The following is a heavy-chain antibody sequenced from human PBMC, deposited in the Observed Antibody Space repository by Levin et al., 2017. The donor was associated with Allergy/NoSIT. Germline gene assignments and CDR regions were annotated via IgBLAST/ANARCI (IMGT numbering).Heavy chain of an antibody. J-gene: IGHJ4*02. CDR2: TSYDGNNE. V-gene: IGHV3-30*03. Sequence: GGSLRLSCAASGFTFSNYAMHWVRQAPGKGLEWVAVTSYDGNNEYYADSVKGRFTISRDNSKNTLYLQMNSLLVADTAVYYCARWRTVVFFDCWGQVTVVTVSS. D-gene: IGHD2-15*01. CDR3: ARWRTVVFFDC. CDR1: GFTFSNYA.